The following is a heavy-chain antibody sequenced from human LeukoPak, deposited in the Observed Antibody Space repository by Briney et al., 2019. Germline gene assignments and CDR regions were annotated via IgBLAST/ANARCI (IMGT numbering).Heavy chain of an antibody. CDR3: ARQATSIVGATTNWFDP. J-gene: IGHJ5*02. D-gene: IGHD1-26*01. Sequence: KVSXKASGGTFSSYTISWVRQAPGQGLEWMRRIIPILGIAKYAQKFQGRVTITADKSTSTAYMELSSLRSEDTAVYYCARQATSIVGATTNWFDPWGQGALVTVSS. V-gene: IGHV1-69*02. CDR2: IIPILGIA. CDR1: GGTFSSYT.